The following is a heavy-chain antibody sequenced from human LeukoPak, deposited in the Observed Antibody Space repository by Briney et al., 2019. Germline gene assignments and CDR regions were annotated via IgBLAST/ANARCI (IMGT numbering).Heavy chain of an antibody. D-gene: IGHD3-22*01. V-gene: IGHV1-2*02. CDR3: ARGRYPDYDSSGYYIFDY. CDR2: INPNSGGT. CDR1: GYTFTGYY. J-gene: IGHJ4*02. Sequence: ASVKVSCKASGYTFTGYYMHWVRQAPGQGLEWMGWINPNSGGTNYAQKFQGRVTMTRDTSISTAYMELSRLRSDDTAVYYCARGRYPDYDSSGYYIFDYWGRGTLVTVSS.